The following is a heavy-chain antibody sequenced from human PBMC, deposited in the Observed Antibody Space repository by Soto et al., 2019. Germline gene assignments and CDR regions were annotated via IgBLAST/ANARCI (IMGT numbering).Heavy chain of an antibody. D-gene: IGHD3-3*01. CDR1: GYTFTSYW. CDR3: PRISYDFCSAYQRLGGCVY. CDR2: IEPSNSFA. Sequence: GESLKISGQVLGYTFTSYWITWVRQMPGKGLEWMERIEPSNSFADYNPSFEVHVVLSVDLSVSTAYLHWSGLKASDTAVYYCPRISYDFCSAYQRLGGCVYWGQGTLVTVSS. V-gene: IGHV5-10-1*01. J-gene: IGHJ4*02.